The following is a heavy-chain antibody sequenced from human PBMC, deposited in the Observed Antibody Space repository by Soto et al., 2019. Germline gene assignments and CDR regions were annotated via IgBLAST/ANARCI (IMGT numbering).Heavy chain of an antibody. V-gene: IGHV3-23*01. CDR3: TRETVAGITGLDY. D-gene: IGHD1-20*01. Sequence: EVQLLESGGDLVQPGGSLRLSCAASGFNVGAFAVNWVRQAPGKGLEWVSGISVSDAFIYYADSVRGRFSISRDASENILYLQMNNLRADDTALYYCTRETVAGITGLDYWGPGTLVTVSS. J-gene: IGHJ4*02. CDR1: GFNVGAFA. CDR2: ISVSDAFI.